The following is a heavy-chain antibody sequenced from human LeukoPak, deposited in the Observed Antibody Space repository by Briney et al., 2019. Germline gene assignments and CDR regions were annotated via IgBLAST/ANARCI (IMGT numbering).Heavy chain of an antibody. V-gene: IGHV4-39*07. J-gene: IGHJ3*02. Sequence: PSETLSLTCTVSGGSISSSSYYWGWIRQPPGKGLEWIGSINYSGSTYYNPSLKSRVTISVDTSKNQFSLKLSSVTAADTAVYYCARGVEEPAMTGYFSDAFDIWGQGTMVTVSS. CDR1: GGSISSSSYY. CDR3: ARGVEEPAMTGYFSDAFDI. D-gene: IGHD3-9*01. CDR2: INYSGST.